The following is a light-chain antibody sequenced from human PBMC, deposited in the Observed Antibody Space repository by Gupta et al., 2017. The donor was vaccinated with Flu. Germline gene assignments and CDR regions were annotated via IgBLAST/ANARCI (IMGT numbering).Light chain of an antibody. Sequence: QSVLAQPPSASGTPGQRVTISGSGSSSNIGSNTVNWYQQVPGTAPKLLIYGNNQRPSGVPDRFSGSKSGTSASLAISGLQSEDEADYYCAAWDDSLNGHYVFGTGTKVTVL. J-gene: IGLJ1*01. CDR3: AAWDDSLNGHYV. V-gene: IGLV1-44*01. CDR1: SSNIGSNT. CDR2: GNN.